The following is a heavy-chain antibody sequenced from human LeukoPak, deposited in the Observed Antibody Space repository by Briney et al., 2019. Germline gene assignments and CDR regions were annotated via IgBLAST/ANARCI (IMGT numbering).Heavy chain of an antibody. Sequence: PSETLSLTCSVSGGSIRSSTYYWGWIRQPPGRGLEWIGTIYYTGSTNYNPSLKSRVTISVDTAKSQFSLKLNSVAAADTAIYYCGRLAVTYYYDSSGLPQYYFDYWGQGKLVTVSS. CDR3: GRLAVTYYYDSSGLPQYYFDY. CDR1: GGSIRSSTYY. D-gene: IGHD3-22*01. V-gene: IGHV4-39*01. CDR2: IYYTGST. J-gene: IGHJ4*02.